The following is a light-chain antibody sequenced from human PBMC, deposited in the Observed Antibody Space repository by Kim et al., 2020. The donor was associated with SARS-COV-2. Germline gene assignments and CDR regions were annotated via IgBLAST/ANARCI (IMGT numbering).Light chain of an antibody. CDR2: AAS. V-gene: IGKV1-39*01. CDR3: QQSDTSPLT. J-gene: IGKJ4*01. CDR1: RTISRN. Sequence: DIQMTQSPTSLSASVGDKVTINCRASRTISRNVNWYQQKPRRAPNLLIYAASNLQSGVPSRFSGSGSGTDFTLTISGLQREDFATYYCQQSDTSPLTFGGGTKVDIK.